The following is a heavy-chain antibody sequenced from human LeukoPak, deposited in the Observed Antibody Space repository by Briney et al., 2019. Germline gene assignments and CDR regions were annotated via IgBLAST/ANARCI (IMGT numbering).Heavy chain of an antibody. CDR2: INSDGSSA. CDR3: ASDRGGSGYYIGY. J-gene: IGHJ4*02. D-gene: IGHD3-22*01. CDR1: GFTFSSYW. V-gene: IGHV3-74*01. Sequence: QAGGSLRLSCAASGFTFSSYWMHWVRQAPGKGLVWVSRINSDGSSASYADSVKGRFTISRDNAKNTLYLQMNSLRAEDTAVYYCASDRGGSGYYIGYWGQGTLVTVSS.